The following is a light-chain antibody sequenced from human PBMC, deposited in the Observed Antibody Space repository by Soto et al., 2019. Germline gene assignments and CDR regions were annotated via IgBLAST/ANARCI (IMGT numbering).Light chain of an antibody. CDR3: CSYAGSSTYV. CDR2: EDD. Sequence: ALTQPASVSGSPGQSITISCTGTSSDVGTYNLVSWYQQRPGKAPTLIIFEDDQRPSGVSFRFSGSKSGNTASLTISGLQTEDEADYYCCSYAGSSTYVFGTGTKLTVL. CDR1: SSDVGTYNL. V-gene: IGLV2-23*01. J-gene: IGLJ1*01.